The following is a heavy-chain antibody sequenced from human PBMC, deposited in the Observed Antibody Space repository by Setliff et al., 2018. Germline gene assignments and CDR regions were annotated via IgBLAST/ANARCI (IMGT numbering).Heavy chain of an antibody. Sequence: SETLSLTCTVSGDSISSGDYFWSWIRQPPGKGLEWIAYIYHSGSAYYNPSLKSRVTMSVDTSKNQFSLHLTSVTAADTAVYYCARGRYYGSGSHLFDPWGQGTLVTVSS. CDR3: ARGRYYGSGSHLFDP. CDR2: IYHSGSA. CDR1: GDSISSGDYF. D-gene: IGHD3-10*01. V-gene: IGHV4-30-4*08. J-gene: IGHJ5*02.